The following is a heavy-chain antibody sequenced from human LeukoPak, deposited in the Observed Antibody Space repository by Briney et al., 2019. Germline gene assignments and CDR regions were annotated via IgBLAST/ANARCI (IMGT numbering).Heavy chain of an antibody. D-gene: IGHD3-22*01. Sequence: GGSLRLSCAASGFTFSSYAMSSVHQAPRKPLHSFSPIRGSGGSTYYADSVKRRFTISRDNSKNTLYLQMNSLRAEDTAVYYCAKGVHYDSSGPPDYWGQGTLVTVSS. V-gene: IGHV3-23*01. CDR1: GFTFSSYA. J-gene: IGHJ4*02. CDR2: IRGSGGST. CDR3: AKGVHYDSSGPPDY.